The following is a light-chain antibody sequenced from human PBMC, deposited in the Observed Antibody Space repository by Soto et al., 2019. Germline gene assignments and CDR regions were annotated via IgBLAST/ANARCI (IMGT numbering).Light chain of an antibody. V-gene: IGLV2-23*02. CDR1: SSDFGSYNL. J-gene: IGLJ1*01. Sequence: QSALTQPASVSGSPGQSITISCTGTSSDFGSYNLVSWYQQHPGKAPKLMIYEVSKRPSGVSNRFSGSKSGNTASLTISGLQAEDEADYYCCSYAGSSTPCVFGNGTKVTVL. CDR3: CSYAGSSTPCV. CDR2: EVS.